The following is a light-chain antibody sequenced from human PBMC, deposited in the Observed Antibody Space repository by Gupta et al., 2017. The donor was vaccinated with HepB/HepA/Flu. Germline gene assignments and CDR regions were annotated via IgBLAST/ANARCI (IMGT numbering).Light chain of an antibody. Sequence: SSELTQDPAVSVALGQTVRITCQGDSLRSYYASWYQQKPGQAPVLVIYGKNNRPSGSPDRVSGSSSGNTASVTITGAQAEDEADYYCNSRDSSGNHLDVVFGGGTKLTVL. CDR1: SLRSYY. CDR2: GKN. CDR3: NSRDSSGNHLDVV. V-gene: IGLV3-19*01. J-gene: IGLJ2*01.